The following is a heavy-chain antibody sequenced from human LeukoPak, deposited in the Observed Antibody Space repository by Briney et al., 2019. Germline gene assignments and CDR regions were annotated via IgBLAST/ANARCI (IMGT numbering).Heavy chain of an antibody. V-gene: IGHV3-15*01. CDR2: IKSKTDDGTT. CDR3: TAGSWFGP. Sequence: AGGSLRLSCAASGFTFSNAWMSWVRQAPGKGLEWVGRIKSKTDDGTTDYGAPVKGRFAISRDDSKNTLYLQMNSLKTEDTAVYYCTAGSWFGPWGQGTLVTVSS. CDR1: GFTFSNAW. J-gene: IGHJ5*02.